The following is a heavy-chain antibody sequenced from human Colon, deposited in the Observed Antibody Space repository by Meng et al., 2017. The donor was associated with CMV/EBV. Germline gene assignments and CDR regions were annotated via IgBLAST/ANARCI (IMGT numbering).Heavy chain of an antibody. Sequence: VQGVEAGGGLAQPGGSLRLSCASSGFTFNNFAMSWVRQAPGKGLEWVSGISVSGGSTYYADSVKGRFTISRDNSKSTLYLQINSLRVEDTAVYYCAKEGRDGYNSNYYWGQGTLVTVSS. CDR3: AKEGRDGYNSNYY. CDR2: ISVSGGST. CDR1: GFTFNNFA. J-gene: IGHJ4*02. D-gene: IGHD5-24*01. V-gene: IGHV3-23*04.